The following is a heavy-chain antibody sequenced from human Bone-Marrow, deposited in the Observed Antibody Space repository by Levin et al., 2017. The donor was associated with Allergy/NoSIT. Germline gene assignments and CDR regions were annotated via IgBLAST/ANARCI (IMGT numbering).Heavy chain of an antibody. CDR1: GFSFTTGGVG. V-gene: IGHV2-5*02. Sequence: NASGPTLVKPTQTLTLTCTFSGFSFTTGGVGVAWIRQPPGKALEWLGILYWDDDERHSPSLKSRLTITKDTSKNQVVLTMTNMDPVDTATYYCARRGADFYTSSRPFDPWGQGTLVTVSS. CDR3: ARRGADFYTSSRPFDP. J-gene: IGHJ5*02. CDR2: LYWDDDE. D-gene: IGHD6-13*01.